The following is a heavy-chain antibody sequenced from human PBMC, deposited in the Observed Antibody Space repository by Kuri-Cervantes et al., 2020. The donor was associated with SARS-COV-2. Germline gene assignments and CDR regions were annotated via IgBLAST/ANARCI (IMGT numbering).Heavy chain of an antibody. D-gene: IGHD3-10*01. CDR2: ISSSSSTI. CDR1: GFTFSSYS. CDR3: ARVVWYYYGCGSYWRRCYYYCMDD. Sequence: GGTLSLTCAASGFTFSSYSKNWVRQAPGQGLEWVSYISSSSSTIYYADSVKGRFTISRDNSKNSLYLQMNSLRAEDTAVYYCARVVWYYYGCGSYWRRCYYYCMDDWGQGTTVTVSS. V-gene: IGHV3-48*01. J-gene: IGHJ6*02.